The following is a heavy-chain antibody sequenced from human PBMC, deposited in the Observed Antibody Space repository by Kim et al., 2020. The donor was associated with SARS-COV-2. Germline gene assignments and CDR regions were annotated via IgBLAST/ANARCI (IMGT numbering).Heavy chain of an antibody. CDR3: ARGLASKGSYSNWYDP. D-gene: IGHD3-10*01. CDR1: GFYFSSNA. J-gene: IGHJ5*02. CDR2: ISGGGVKT. V-gene: IGHV3-23*01. Sequence: GGSLRLSFAGSGFYFSSNAMNWVRQTPGKGLEWVADISGGGVKTSYADSVKGRFTISRDNSRSTLFLQMDSLRVDDSAIYYCARGLASKGSYSNWYDPWGQGTRVTVSS.